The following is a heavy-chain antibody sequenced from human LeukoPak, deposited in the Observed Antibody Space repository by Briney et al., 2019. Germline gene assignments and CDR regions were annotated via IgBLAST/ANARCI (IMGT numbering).Heavy chain of an antibody. CDR3: AREGSSGQLL. J-gene: IGHJ3*01. CDR1: AYTSTNYY. CDR2: INPSGGST. D-gene: IGHD3-22*01. Sequence: ASVKVSCTASAYTSTNYYLHWVRQAPGQGLEWMGIINPSGGSTSYAQKFQGRVTMTRDTSTSTVYMELSSLRSEDTAVYYCAREGSSGQLLWGQGSMVTVSS. V-gene: IGHV1-46*01.